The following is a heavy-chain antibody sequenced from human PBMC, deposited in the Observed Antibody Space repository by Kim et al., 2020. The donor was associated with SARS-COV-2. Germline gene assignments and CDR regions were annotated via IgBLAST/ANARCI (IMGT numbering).Heavy chain of an antibody. CDR1: GFTFSSYA. J-gene: IGHJ4*02. D-gene: IGHD5-18*01. CDR2: INTGGGST. CDR3: ANRLQWLEC. Sequence: GGSLRLSCAASGFTFSSYAMSWVRQAPGKGLEWVSSINTGGGSTSYADSVKGRFTISRDSSKNTLYLQMDRLRAADTAVYYCANRLQWLECWCQGTLVTVSS. V-gene: IGHV3-23*01.